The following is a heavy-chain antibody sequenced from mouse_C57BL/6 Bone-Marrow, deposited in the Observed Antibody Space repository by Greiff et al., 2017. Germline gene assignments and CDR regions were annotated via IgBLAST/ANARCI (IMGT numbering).Heavy chain of an antibody. CDR3: TRTIITTEEGYYFDY. D-gene: IGHD1-2*01. Sequence: EVKLVESGGGLVQPGGSMKLSCAASGFTFSDAWMDWVRQSPEKGLEWVAEIRNKANNHATYYAESVKGRFTISRDDSKSSVYLQMNSLRAEDTGIYYCTRTIITTEEGYYFDYWGQGTTLTVSS. V-gene: IGHV6-6*01. CDR2: IRNKANNHAT. CDR1: GFTFSDAW. J-gene: IGHJ2*01.